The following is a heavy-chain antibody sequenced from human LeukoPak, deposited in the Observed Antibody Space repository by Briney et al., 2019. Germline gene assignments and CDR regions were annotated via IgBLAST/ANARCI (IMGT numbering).Heavy chain of an antibody. CDR3: ATDSGATAMVSQDAFDI. Sequence: ASGKVSCKVSGYTLTELSMHWVRQAPGKGLEGRGGFDPEDGETIYAQKFQGRVTMTEDTSTDTAYMELSSLRSEDMAVYYCATDSGATAMVSQDAFDIWGQGTMVTVSS. J-gene: IGHJ3*02. D-gene: IGHD5-18*01. CDR1: GYTLTELS. CDR2: FDPEDGET. V-gene: IGHV1-24*01.